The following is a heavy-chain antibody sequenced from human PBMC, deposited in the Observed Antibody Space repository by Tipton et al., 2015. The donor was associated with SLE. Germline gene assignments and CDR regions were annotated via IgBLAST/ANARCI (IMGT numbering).Heavy chain of an antibody. CDR1: GFTFSSYS. CDR3: AREGYCSGGSCYSLDY. V-gene: IGHV3-48*01. CDR2: ISTSSSTI. J-gene: IGHJ4*02. D-gene: IGHD2-15*01. Sequence: SLRLSCAASGFTFSSYSMNWVRQAPGKGLEWVSYISTSSSTIYYADSVKGRFTISRDNAKNSLYLQMNSLRAEDTALYYCAREGYCSGGSCYSLDYWGQGTLVTVSS.